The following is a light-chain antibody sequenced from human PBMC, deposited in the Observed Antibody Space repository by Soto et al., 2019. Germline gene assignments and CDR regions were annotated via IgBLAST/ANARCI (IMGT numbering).Light chain of an antibody. CDR3: QQYGSSPPWT. CDR2: GAS. J-gene: IGKJ1*01. CDR1: QSVSSSF. V-gene: IGKV3-20*01. Sequence: IVLTQSPGTLSLSPGERATLSCRASQSVSSSFLAWYQHKAGQAPRLLICGASNRATGIPDRFSGSGSGTDFTLTISRLEPEDFAVYYCQQYGSSPPWTFGQGTKVEIK.